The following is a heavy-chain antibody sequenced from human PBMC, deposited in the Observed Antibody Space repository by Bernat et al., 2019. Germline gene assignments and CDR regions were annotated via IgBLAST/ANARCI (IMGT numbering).Heavy chain of an antibody. D-gene: IGHD3-3*01. J-gene: IGHJ4*02. CDR1: GFTFDDYA. V-gene: IGHV3-9*01. CDR3: AKDISWSLGRGGVVIQFGIDY. CDR2: ISWNSGSI. Sequence: EVQLVESGGGLVQPGRSLRLSCAASGFTFDDYAMHWVRQAPGKGLEWVSGISWNSGSIGYADSVKGRFTISRDNAKNSLYLQMNSLRAEDTALYYCAKDISWSLGRGGVVIQFGIDYWGQGTLVTVSS.